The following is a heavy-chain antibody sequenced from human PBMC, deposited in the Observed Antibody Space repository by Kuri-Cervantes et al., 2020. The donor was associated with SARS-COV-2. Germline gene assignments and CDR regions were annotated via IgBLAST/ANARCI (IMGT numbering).Heavy chain of an antibody. CDR1: GGSISSSSYY. J-gene: IGHJ5*02. V-gene: IGHV4-39*01. D-gene: IGHD2-2*01. CDR3: ARGGACSSTSCYYWFDP. Sequence: ESLKISCTVSGGSISSSSYYWGWIRQPPGKGLEWIGSIYYSGSTYYNPSLKSRVTISVDTSKNQFSLKLSSVTAADTAVYYCARGGACSSTSCYYWFDPWGQGTLVNDSS. CDR2: IYYSGST.